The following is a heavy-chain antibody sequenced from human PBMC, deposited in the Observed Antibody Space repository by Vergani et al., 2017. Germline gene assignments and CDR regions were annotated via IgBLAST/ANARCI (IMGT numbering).Heavy chain of an antibody. CDR3: ARGSIVVVPAALDY. Sequence: EVQLLESGGGLVQPGGSLRLSCAASGFTFSSYWMSWVRQAPGKGLEWVANIKQDGSEKYYVDSVKGRFTISRDNAKNSLYLQMNSLRAEDTAVYYCARGSIVVVPAALDYWGQGTLVTVSS. V-gene: IGHV3-7*01. CDR2: IKQDGSEK. CDR1: GFTFSSYW. J-gene: IGHJ4*02. D-gene: IGHD2-2*01.